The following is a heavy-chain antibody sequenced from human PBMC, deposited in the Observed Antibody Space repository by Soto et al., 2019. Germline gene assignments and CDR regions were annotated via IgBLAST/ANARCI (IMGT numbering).Heavy chain of an antibody. CDR1: GFTFSNIA. J-gene: IGHJ4*02. Sequence: QAQLVESGGGVVQPGRSLRLSCAASGFTFSNIAMHWVRQAPGQGLEWVAAISYDGTYRPYADFARGRFTISRDNSQKTLYRQMNSLRPEDTARYYCATDIALGATVGAIDFWGQRTLGTVSS. V-gene: IGHV3-30-3*01. CDR2: ISYDGTYR. CDR3: ATDIALGATVGAIDF. D-gene: IGHD1-26*01.